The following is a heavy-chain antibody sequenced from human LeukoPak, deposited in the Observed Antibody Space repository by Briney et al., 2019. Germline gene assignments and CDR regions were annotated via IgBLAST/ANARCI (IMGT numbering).Heavy chain of an antibody. D-gene: IGHD4-17*01. CDR2: IRNKAYGGTT. J-gene: IGHJ6*03. Sequence: KPGRSLRLSCTASGFTFGDYAMSWFRQAPGKGLEWVGFIRNKAYGGTTEYAASVKGRFTISRDDSKSIAYLQMNSLKTEDTAVYYCTRERGHYGDYGVGYYYMDVWGKGTTVTVSS. V-gene: IGHV3-49*05. CDR1: GFTFGDYA. CDR3: TRERGHYGDYGVGYYYMDV.